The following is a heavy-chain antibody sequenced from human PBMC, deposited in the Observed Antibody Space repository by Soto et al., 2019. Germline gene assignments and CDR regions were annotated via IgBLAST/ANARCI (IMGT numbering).Heavy chain of an antibody. J-gene: IGHJ4*02. D-gene: IGHD3-3*02. V-gene: IGHV4-34*01. CDR2: INHSGYT. Sequence: SETLSLTCAVYGGSFSGYYWSWIRQSPGKGLEWIGGINHSGYTYYNASLKSRVAISVDTPKNHFFLNLNSVTAADTAVYYCVRGNSHFLEIDYWGQGSLVTVSS. CDR1: GGSFSGYY. CDR3: VRGNSHFLEIDY.